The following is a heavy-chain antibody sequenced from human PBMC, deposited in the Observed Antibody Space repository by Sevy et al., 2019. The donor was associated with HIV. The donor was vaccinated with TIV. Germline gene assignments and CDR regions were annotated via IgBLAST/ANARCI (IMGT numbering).Heavy chain of an antibody. CDR3: ARGDDYIWGKYRYTGNHRFDP. D-gene: IGHD3-16*02. CDR1: EFTFSNYW. Sequence: GGSLRLSCTASEFTFSNYWMHWVRQAPGKGLVWVSRINSDGSRTSYADSVKGRFTISRDNAKNTLYLQMNSLRAEDTAVYYCARGDDYIWGKYRYTGNHRFDPWGQGTLVTVSS. V-gene: IGHV3-74*01. CDR2: INSDGSRT. J-gene: IGHJ5*02.